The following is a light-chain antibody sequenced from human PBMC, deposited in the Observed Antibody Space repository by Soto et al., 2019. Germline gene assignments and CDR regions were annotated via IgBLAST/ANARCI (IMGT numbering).Light chain of an antibody. CDR2: GNT. CDR1: SSNIGAGYE. V-gene: IGLV1-40*01. J-gene: IGLJ2*01. CDR3: QSYESSLSGWI. Sequence: QAVVTQPTSVSGAPGQRVTISCTGSSSNIGAGYEVHWYQQIPGTAPKLLIYGNTNRPSGVPDRFSASKSGTSASLAITGLQAEDEADYYCQSYESSLSGWIFGGGTELTVL.